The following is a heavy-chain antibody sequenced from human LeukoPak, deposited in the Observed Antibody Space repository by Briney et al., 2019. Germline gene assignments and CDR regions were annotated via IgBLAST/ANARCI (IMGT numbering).Heavy chain of an antibody. CDR3: ARQMAIWGYYYMDV. CDR1: GHSFTSYW. J-gene: IGHJ6*03. Sequence: GESLKISCKDSGHSFTSYWIGWVRQMLGKGLEWMGIIYPGDSETRYSPSFEGQVTISADKSISTAYLQWSSLKASDTAMYYCARQMAIWGYYYMDVWGKGTTVTVSS. V-gene: IGHV5-51*01. CDR2: IYPGDSET. D-gene: IGHD3-9*01.